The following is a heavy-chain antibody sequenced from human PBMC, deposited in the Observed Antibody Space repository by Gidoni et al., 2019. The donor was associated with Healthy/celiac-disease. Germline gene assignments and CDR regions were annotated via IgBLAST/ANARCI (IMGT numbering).Heavy chain of an antibody. CDR3: ARVLRYYGSGRPNYYMDV. Sequence: EVQLVESGGGVVRPGGSLRLSCAASGFTFDVYGLSWVRQAPGKGLEWVSGINWNGGSTGYADSVKGRFTISRDNAKNSLYLQMNSLRAEDTALYHCARVLRYYGSGRPNYYMDVWGKGTTVTVSS. CDR1: GFTFDVYG. CDR2: INWNGGST. J-gene: IGHJ6*03. D-gene: IGHD3-10*01. V-gene: IGHV3-20*01.